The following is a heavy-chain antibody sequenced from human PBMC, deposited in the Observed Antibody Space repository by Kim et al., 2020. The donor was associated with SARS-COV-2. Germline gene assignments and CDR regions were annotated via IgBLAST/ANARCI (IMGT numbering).Heavy chain of an antibody. CDR2: ISGSGGST. CDR1: GFTFSSYA. CDR3: AKDMGWNVYFSNGMDV. V-gene: IGHV3-23*01. J-gene: IGHJ6*02. D-gene: IGHD1-1*01. Sequence: GGSLRLSCAASGFTFSSYAMSWVRQAPGKGLEWVSAISGSGGSTYYADSVKGRFTISRDNSKNTLYLQMNSLRAEDTAVYYCAKDMGWNVYFSNGMDVWGQGTTVTVSS.